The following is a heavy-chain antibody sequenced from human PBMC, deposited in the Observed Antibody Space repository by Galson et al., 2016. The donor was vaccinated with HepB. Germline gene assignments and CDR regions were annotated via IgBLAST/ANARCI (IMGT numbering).Heavy chain of an antibody. CDR1: GGSITHYA. CDR3: ARWGYCSDGRFLTNWSDP. J-gene: IGHJ5*02. CDR2: IIPIFPSP. D-gene: IGHD2-15*01. V-gene: IGHV1-69*13. Sequence: SVKVSCKASGGSITHYAFSWVRQAPRQGLEWMGTIIPIFPSPTYAHRFEDRVSITADESTSTVHMELRSLTSDDTAVYYCARWGYCSDGRFLTNWSDPWGQGTLVAVSS.